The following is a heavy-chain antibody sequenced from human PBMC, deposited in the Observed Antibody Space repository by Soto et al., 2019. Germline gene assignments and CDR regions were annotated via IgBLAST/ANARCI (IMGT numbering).Heavy chain of an antibody. V-gene: IGHV3-74*01. Sequence: PWGSLTLSCAASGFTFRRYLIPWVRQAPGKELVWVSRINGDGSSTSYADSVKGRFTISRDSAKNTLNLQMNSLRAEDTAVYYCARGGGSWQCSGGSCYSHDGFDLWGQGAMVTLS. CDR3: ARGGGSWQCSGGSCYSHDGFDL. CDR2: INGDGSST. D-gene: IGHD2-15*01. J-gene: IGHJ3*01. CDR1: GFTFRRYL.